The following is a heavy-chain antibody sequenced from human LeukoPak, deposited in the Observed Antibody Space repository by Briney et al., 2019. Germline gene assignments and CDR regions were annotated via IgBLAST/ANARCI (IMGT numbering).Heavy chain of an antibody. J-gene: IGHJ6*02. Sequence: SVKVSCKASGGTFSSYAISLARQAPGQGLEWRGGIIPIFGTANYAQKFQGRVTITADESTSTAYMELSSLRSEDTAVYYCARSSGGYSGDDYVPGYYYYGMDVWGQGTTVTVSS. V-gene: IGHV1-69*13. CDR3: ARSSGGYSGDDYVPGYYYYGMDV. CDR1: GGTFSSYA. D-gene: IGHD5-12*01. CDR2: IIPIFGTA.